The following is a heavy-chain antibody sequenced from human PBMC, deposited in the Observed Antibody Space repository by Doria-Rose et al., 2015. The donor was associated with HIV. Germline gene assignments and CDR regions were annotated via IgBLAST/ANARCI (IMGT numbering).Heavy chain of an antibody. D-gene: IGHD3-3*01. CDR2: TYYTGTS. CDR1: GASVSSRGYY. J-gene: IGHJ4*02. CDR3: ARMGSYRELDY. Sequence: QVQQQESGPGLVKPSATLSLTCSVSGASVSSRGYYWNWIRQVPGKGLESLGYTYYTGTSDYSPSLKSRLNMAVDTSKNQFSPKLSFVTVADTAVYYCARMGSYRELDYWGQGAMSSSPQ. V-gene: IGHV4-31*03.